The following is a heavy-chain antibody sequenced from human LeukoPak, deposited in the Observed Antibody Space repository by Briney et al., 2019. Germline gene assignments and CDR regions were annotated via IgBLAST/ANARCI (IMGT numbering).Heavy chain of an antibody. D-gene: IGHD6-19*01. CDR2: IKQDGSEK. J-gene: IGHJ4*02. CDR3: ARDGGGWTYFDY. CDR1: GFTFSSYR. Sequence: PGGSLRLSCAASGFTFSSYRMSWVRQAPGKGLEWVANIKQDGSEKYYVDSVKGRFTISRDNAKNSVYLQMNSLRAEDTAVYYCARDGGGWTYFDYWGQGTPVTVSS. V-gene: IGHV3-7*04.